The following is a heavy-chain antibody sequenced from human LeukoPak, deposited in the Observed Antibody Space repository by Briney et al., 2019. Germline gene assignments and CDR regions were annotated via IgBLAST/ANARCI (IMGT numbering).Heavy chain of an antibody. CDR3: TRGRPMIRAVISWFDP. V-gene: IGHV3-21*01. D-gene: IGHD3-10*01. J-gene: IGHJ5*02. CDR2: ISSSSDYI. Sequence: GGSLRLSCAASGFTFSDYSMNWVRQAPGKGLEWVSSISSSSDYIYYADSVKGRFTISRDNAKNSLFLQMSSLRAEDTAICYCTRGRPMIRAVISWFDPWGQGTLVTVSS. CDR1: GFTFSDYS.